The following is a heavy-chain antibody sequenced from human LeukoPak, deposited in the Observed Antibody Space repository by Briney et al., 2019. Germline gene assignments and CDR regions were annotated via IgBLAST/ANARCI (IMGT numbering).Heavy chain of an antibody. CDR2: IYYSGST. V-gene: IGHV4-30-4*08. J-gene: IGHJ3*02. D-gene: IGHD4-23*01. Sequence: PSETLSLTCSVSGGSINSRYYYWTWIRQPPGKGLEWIGYIYYSGSTYFNPSLKSRLTMSLDTSRKQFSLSLTSVTAADTAVYARGFGYGGSPLPHDSFDIWGQGTMVTVSS. CDR3: GFGYGGSPLPHDSFDI. CDR1: GGSINSRYYY.